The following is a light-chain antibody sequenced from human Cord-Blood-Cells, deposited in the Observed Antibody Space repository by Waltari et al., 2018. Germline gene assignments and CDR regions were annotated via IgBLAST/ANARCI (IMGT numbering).Light chain of an antibody. V-gene: IGKV1-5*03. CDR2: KAS. J-gene: IGKJ2*01. CDR1: QSISSW. CDR3: QQYNSYPYT. Sequence: DIQMTQSPSTLSASVGDRVTITCRASQSISSWLAWYQQKPGKAPKLLIYKASSLESGVPARFSGSGSVIEFTLTISSLQPDDFATYYCQQYNSYPYTFGQGTKLEIK.